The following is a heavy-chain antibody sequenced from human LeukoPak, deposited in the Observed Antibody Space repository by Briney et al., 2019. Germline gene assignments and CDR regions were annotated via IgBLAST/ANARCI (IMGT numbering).Heavy chain of an antibody. CDR1: GFTFSSYS. CDR3: ARSWDSFDY. J-gene: IGHJ4*02. Sequence: GGSLRLSCAASGFTFSSYSMNWVRQAPGKGLEWISVIYTDGSTFYADSVKGRFTISRDNSKNTLYLQMNSLRAEDTAVYYCARSWDSFDYWGQGTLVTVSS. V-gene: IGHV3-53*01. CDR2: IYTDGST. D-gene: IGHD6-13*01.